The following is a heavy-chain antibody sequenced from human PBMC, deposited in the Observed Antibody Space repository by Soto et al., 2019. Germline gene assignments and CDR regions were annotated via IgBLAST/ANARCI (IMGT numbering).Heavy chain of an antibody. J-gene: IGHJ4*02. D-gene: IGHD1-26*01. Sequence: QVQLVQSGAEVREPGASVKVSCKASGYSFTSLDINWVRQTAGQGLEWMGWMEPSTGRTGYAQKFQGRVTMTRDPSINTAYMELTTLTSDDTAFYFWARGVSAGVDYWGQGTLGIGSS. CDR2: MEPSTGRT. V-gene: IGHV1-8*01. CDR3: ARGVSAGVDY. CDR1: GYSFTSLD.